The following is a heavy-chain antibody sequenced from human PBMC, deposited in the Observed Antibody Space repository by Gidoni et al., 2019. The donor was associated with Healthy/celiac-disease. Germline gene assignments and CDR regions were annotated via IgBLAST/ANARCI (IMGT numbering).Heavy chain of an antibody. Sequence: QVQLVESGGGVVQPGRSLRLSCAASGLPFSSYGMHWVRTAPGKGLEWVAVIWYDGSNKYYADSVKGRFTISRDNSKNTLYLQMNSLRAEDTAVYYCARDRKIFGVVITAYFDYWGQGTLVTVSS. CDR3: ARDRKIFGVVITAYFDY. J-gene: IGHJ4*02. D-gene: IGHD3-3*01. CDR2: IWYDGSNK. CDR1: GLPFSSYG. V-gene: IGHV3-33*01.